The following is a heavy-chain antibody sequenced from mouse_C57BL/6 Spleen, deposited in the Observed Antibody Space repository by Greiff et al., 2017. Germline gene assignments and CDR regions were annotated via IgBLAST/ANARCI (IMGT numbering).Heavy chain of an antibody. Sequence: QVQLKESGAELVKPGASVKISCKASGYAFSSYWMNWVKQRPGKGLEWIGQIYPGDGDTNYNGKFKGKATLTADKSSSTAYMQLSSLTSEDSAVYFCATPTVDYAMDYWGQGTSVTVSS. D-gene: IGHD1-1*01. CDR1: GYAFSSYW. CDR2: IYPGDGDT. J-gene: IGHJ4*01. CDR3: ATPTVDYAMDY. V-gene: IGHV1-80*01.